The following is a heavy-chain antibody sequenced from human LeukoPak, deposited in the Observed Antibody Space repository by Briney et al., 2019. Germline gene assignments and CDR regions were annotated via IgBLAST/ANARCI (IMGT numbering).Heavy chain of an antibody. CDR1: GGSISSYY. CDR3: ARGRGAAAGLWSQSAQNWFDP. CDR2: INHSGST. D-gene: IGHD6-13*01. J-gene: IGHJ5*02. V-gene: IGHV4-34*01. Sequence: SETLSLTCTVSGGSISSYYWSWIRQPPGKGLEWIGEINHSGSTNYNPSLKSRVTISVDTSKNQFSLKLSSVTAADTAVYYCARGRGAAAGLWSQSAQNWFDPWGQGTLVTVSS.